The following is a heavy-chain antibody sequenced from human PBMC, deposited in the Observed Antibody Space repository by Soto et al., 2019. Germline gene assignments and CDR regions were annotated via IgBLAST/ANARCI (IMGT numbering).Heavy chain of an antibody. CDR3: TTMKGGVVTIRGC. Sequence: GGSLRLSCAASGFTFSSALMSWVRQAPGKGLEWVARIKSKTDGGATDYAASVKGRFTISRDDSKDTLYLQMNSLKIEDTAVYYCTTMKGGVVTIRGCWGRGTLVTVSS. CDR2: IKSKTDGGAT. J-gene: IGHJ4*02. CDR1: GFTFSSAL. D-gene: IGHD3-3*01. V-gene: IGHV3-15*01.